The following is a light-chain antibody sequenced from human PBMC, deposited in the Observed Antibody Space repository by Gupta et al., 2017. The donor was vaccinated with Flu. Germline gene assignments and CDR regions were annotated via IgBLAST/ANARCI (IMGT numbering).Light chain of an antibody. Sequence: SSVLPQPRSVSVALGQTARISCGGDNIGSRNVHWYQLKPGQAPVLIIYRDNKRPAGGPGQFSGSNSGDSATLTVHRAQGGDEDDYYCQIWDYSTVVFGGGTKLTVL. J-gene: IGLJ3*02. V-gene: IGLV3-9*01. CDR2: RDN. CDR1: NIGSRN. CDR3: QIWDYSTVV.